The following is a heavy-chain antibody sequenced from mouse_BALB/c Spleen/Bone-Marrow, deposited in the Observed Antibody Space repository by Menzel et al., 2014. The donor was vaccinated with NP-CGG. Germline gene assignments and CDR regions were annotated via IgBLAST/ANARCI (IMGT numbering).Heavy chain of an antibody. V-gene: IGHV1-74*01. CDR3: ARANVSSVNYEFVY. D-gene: IGHD2-1*01. CDR2: IDPSDSAT. J-gene: IGHJ3*01. Sequence: VQLQQSGAELVKPGAPVKMSCKASGYTFTSYWMNWIKQRPGRGLEWIGRIDPSDSATHYNQKFKVKATLTVDKSSSTAYIQLRSLTSEAYAVYFCARANVSSVNYEFVYWGQGTPVTVSA. CDR1: GYTFTSYW.